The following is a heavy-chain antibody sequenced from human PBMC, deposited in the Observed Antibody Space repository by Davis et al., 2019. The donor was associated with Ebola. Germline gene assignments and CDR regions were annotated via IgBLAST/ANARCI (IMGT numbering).Heavy chain of an antibody. V-gene: IGHV4-30-4*01. CDR1: GVPISSGDSY. J-gene: IGHJ3*01. CDR2: ISYTGNT. Sequence: SETLSLTFAVSGVPISSGDSYWSWIRPIPGKGLAWISDISYTGNTYYNLSLKSRLTISVDTSKSQFSLKLNSVTAADAAVYYCATVDPALVSAVDLWGQGTMVTVSS. CDR3: ATVDPALVSAVDL. D-gene: IGHD2-2*03.